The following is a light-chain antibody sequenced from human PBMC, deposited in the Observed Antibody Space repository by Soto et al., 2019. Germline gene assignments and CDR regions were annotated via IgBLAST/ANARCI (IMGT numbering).Light chain of an antibody. Sequence: EVGLKQSPGTLSLSPGESATLSCRASRSLDSGQLAWYQQKVGRAPRLLIHDAFMRATGIPDRFSGSGSGTDFTLTIARLEPEDFAVYYCQQYGDSPRTFGQRTR. CDR2: DAF. CDR1: RSLDSGQ. V-gene: IGKV3-20*01. J-gene: IGKJ5*01. CDR3: QQYGDSPRT.